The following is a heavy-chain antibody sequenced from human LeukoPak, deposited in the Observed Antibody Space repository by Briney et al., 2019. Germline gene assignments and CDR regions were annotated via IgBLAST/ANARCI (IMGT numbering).Heavy chain of an antibody. CDR2: IIPIFGTA. J-gene: IGHJ4*02. V-gene: IGHV1-69*13. Sequence: ASVKVSCKASGGTFSSYAISWVRQAPRQGLEWMGGIIPIFGTANYAQKFQGRVTITADESTSTAYMELSSLRSEDTAVYYCARDRIGIGYYFDYWGQGTLVTVSS. CDR1: GGTFSSYA. CDR3: ARDRIGIGYYFDY. D-gene: IGHD2-15*01.